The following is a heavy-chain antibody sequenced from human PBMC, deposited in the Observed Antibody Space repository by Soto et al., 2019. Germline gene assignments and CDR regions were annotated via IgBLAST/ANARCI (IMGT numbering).Heavy chain of an antibody. J-gene: IGHJ5*02. Sequence: EVQLVESGGGLVQPGGSLRLSCAASGFTFSSYSMNWVRQAPGKGLEWGSYISSSSSTIYYAASVKGRFTISRDNAKNSRYLQMNSLRAEDTAVYYCAREAYSSCWYSSWFDPWGQGTLVTVSS. D-gene: IGHD6-19*01. CDR1: GFTFSSYS. V-gene: IGHV3-48*01. CDR2: ISSSSSTI. CDR3: AREAYSSCWYSSWFDP.